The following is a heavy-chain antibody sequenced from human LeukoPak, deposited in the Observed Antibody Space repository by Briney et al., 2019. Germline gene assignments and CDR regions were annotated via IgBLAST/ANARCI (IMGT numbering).Heavy chain of an antibody. J-gene: IGHJ4*02. Sequence: SVKVSCKASGGTFSSYAISWVRQAPGQGLEWMGGIIPIIGTVNYAQKFQGRVTITTDESTSTAYMELSSLRSEDTAVYYCARDYYDSSGYYYAFDYWGQGTLVTVSS. D-gene: IGHD3-22*01. CDR1: GGTFSSYA. CDR3: ARDYYDSSGYYYAFDY. V-gene: IGHV1-69*05. CDR2: IIPIIGTV.